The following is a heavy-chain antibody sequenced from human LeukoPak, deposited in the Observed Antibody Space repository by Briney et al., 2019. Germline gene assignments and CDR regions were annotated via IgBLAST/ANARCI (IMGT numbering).Heavy chain of an antibody. J-gene: IGHJ4*02. V-gene: IGHV1-18*01. CDR3: ARDSSGWYYFDY. D-gene: IGHD6-19*01. CDR2: ISAYNGNT. CDR1: GYTFTSYG. Sequence: ASVKVSCKASGYTFTSYGISWVRQAPGQGLEWMGWISAYNGNTNYAQKLQGRVTMTRDMSTSTVYMELSSLRSEDTAVYYCARDSSGWYYFDYWGQGTLVTVSS.